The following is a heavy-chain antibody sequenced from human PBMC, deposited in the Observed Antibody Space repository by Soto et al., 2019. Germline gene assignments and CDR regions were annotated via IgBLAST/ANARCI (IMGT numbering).Heavy chain of an antibody. CDR3: ARGIAAAGMGFDP. D-gene: IGHD6-13*01. CDR1: SVSISTTTYY. V-gene: IGHV4-39*07. CDR2: VSYSGST. Sequence: SENLSLTCTVSSVSISTTTYYWGWIRQPPGKGLEWIGTVSYSGSTAYFPSLNSRVTISVDTSRNQFSLKLSSVTAADTAVYYCARGIAAAGMGFDPWGQGTLVTVSS. J-gene: IGHJ5*02.